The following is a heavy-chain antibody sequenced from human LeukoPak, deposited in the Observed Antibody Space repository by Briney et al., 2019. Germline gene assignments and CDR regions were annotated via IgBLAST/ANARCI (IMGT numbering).Heavy chain of an antibody. Sequence: PSETLSLTCTVSGGSISSSTYFWGWIRQPPGKGLEWIGSIFNSGTTYYNPSLKSRVTISVDTSKNQFSLKLNSVTAADTAVYYCARLQFGELLKGAYYFDYWGQGTLVTVSS. D-gene: IGHD3-10*01. V-gene: IGHV4-39*01. J-gene: IGHJ4*02. CDR2: IFNSGTT. CDR3: ARLQFGELLKGAYYFDY. CDR1: GGSISSSTYF.